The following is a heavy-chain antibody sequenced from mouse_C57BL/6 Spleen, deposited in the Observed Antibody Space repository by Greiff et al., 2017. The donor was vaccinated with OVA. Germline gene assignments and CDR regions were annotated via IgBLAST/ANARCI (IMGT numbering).Heavy chain of an antibody. Sequence: ESGPGLVKPSQSLSLTCSVTGYSITSGYYWNWIRQFPGNKLEWMGYISYDGSNNYNPSLKNRISITRDTSKNQFFLKLNSVTTEDTATYYCARVEVWGPFDYWGQGTTLTVSS. V-gene: IGHV3-6*01. CDR1: GYSITSGYY. CDR2: ISYDGSN. J-gene: IGHJ2*01. CDR3: ARVEVWGPFDY. D-gene: IGHD4-1*01.